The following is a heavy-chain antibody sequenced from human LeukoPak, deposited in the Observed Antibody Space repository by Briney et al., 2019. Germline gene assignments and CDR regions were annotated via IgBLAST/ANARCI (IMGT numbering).Heavy chain of an antibody. V-gene: IGHV3-7*01. J-gene: IGHJ5*02. CDR3: ASQGEVT. D-gene: IGHD3-10*01. CDR2: IKQDGSEK. CDR1: EFTFSSHG. Sequence: GGSLRLSCAASEFTFSSHGMHRVRQAPGKGLEWVANIKQDGSEKYYVDSVKGRFTISRDNAKNSLYLQMNSLRAEDTAVYYCASQGEVTWGQGTLVTVSS.